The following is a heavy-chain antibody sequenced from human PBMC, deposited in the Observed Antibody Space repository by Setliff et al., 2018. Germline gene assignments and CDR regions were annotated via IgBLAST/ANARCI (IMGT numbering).Heavy chain of an antibody. V-gene: IGHV4-31*03. Sequence: SETLSLTCTVSGGSISSGGYYWSWIRQHPGKGLEWIGYIYYSGSTYYNPSLKSRVTISEDMSENQISLKLNPVTAADTAVYYCVRTFNGSPADRWGQGTLVTVSS. D-gene: IGHD2-2*01. CDR3: VRTFNGSPADR. CDR1: GGSISSGGYY. CDR2: IYYSGST. J-gene: IGHJ5*02.